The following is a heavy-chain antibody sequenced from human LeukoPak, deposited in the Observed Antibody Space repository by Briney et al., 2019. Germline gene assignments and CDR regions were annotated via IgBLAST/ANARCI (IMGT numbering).Heavy chain of an antibody. Sequence: PGGSLRLSCAASGFTSSTYAMSWVRQAPGKGLEWVGFIRSKAYGGTTEYAASVKGRFTISRDDSKSIAYLQMNSLKTEDTAVYYCTRDYGSGWYYFDYWGQGTLVTVSS. V-gene: IGHV3-49*04. CDR2: IRSKAYGGTT. D-gene: IGHD6-19*01. CDR3: TRDYGSGWYYFDY. J-gene: IGHJ4*02. CDR1: GFTSSTYA.